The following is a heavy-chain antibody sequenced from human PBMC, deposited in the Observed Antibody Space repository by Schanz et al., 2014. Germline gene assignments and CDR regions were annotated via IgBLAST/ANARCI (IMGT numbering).Heavy chain of an antibody. CDR3: ARRVPYSFGLDV. D-gene: IGHD1-1*01. J-gene: IGHJ6*02. V-gene: IGHV3-23*04. Sequence: EVQLVESGGGLVQPGGSLRLSCAASGFTFTTNAMSWVRQPSGKGLEWVSAISGNGGSTYFADSVKGRFTISRDNSKNTLYLQMNSLRDEDTAMYYCARRVPYSFGLDVWGQGATVTVSS. CDR2: ISGNGGST. CDR1: GFTFTTNA.